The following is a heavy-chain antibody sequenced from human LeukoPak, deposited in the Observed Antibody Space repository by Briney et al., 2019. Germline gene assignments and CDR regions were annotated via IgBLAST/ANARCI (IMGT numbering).Heavy chain of an antibody. Sequence: SETLSLTCTVSGGSISSYYWSWIRQPPGKGLEWIGYIYYSGSTNYNPSLKSRVTISVDTSKNQFSLKLSSVTAADTAAYYCARDRDGYGYWGQGTLVTVSS. D-gene: IGHD5-18*01. J-gene: IGHJ4*02. CDR1: GGSISSYY. CDR2: IYYSGST. CDR3: ARDRDGYGY. V-gene: IGHV4-59*01.